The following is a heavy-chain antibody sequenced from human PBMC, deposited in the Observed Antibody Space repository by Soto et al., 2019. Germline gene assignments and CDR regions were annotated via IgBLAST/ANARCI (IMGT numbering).Heavy chain of an antibody. D-gene: IGHD6-25*01. J-gene: IGHJ4*02. CDR2: ISSSSTYT. CDR1: GFTFSDYY. CDR3: AREGPGNSGWYVDS. V-gene: IGHV3-11*05. Sequence: QVRLVESGGGLVKPGGSLRLSCAASGFTFSDYYMSWIRQAPGKGLEWLSYISSSSTYTSYADSVKGRFLISRDNAKNSLHLQMNRLRAEDTAVYYCAREGPGNSGWYVDSWGQGPLVTVSS.